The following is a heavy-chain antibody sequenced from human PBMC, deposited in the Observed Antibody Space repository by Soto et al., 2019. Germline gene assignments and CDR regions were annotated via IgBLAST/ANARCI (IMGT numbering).Heavy chain of an antibody. J-gene: IGHJ4*01. V-gene: IGHV3-21*01. D-gene: IGHD4-17*01. CDR1: GFTFTSTS. Sequence: PGGSLRLSCVASGFTFTSTSMNWVRQAPGKGLEWVSSISSRSTFIHYADSVKGRFTISRDNAKNSVYLQMNSLRAEDAAVYYCARETTLTYHHFDFWGHGTLVTVSS. CDR3: ARETTLTYHHFDF. CDR2: ISSRSTFI.